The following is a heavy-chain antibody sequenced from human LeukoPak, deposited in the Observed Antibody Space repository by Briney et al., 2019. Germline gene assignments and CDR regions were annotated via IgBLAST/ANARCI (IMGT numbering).Heavy chain of an antibody. Sequence: SETLSLTCTVSGGSISSYFWNWIRQPPGKGLEWIGYIYNSGRTNYNPSLKSRVTITVDTSKNQVSLKVNSVTAADTAVYYCARDTRMDYLYYMDVWGKGTTVTVSS. CDR3: ARDTRMDYLYYMDV. J-gene: IGHJ6*03. V-gene: IGHV4-59*01. D-gene: IGHD2-15*01. CDR2: IYNSGRT. CDR1: GGSISSYF.